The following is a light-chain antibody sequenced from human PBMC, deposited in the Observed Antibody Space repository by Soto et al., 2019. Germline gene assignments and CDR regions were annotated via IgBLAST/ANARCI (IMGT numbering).Light chain of an antibody. Sequence: QSALTQPASVSGSPGQSITMSCTGTSSDVGSYNLVSWYQQHPGKAPKLMIYEGSKRPSGVSNRFSGSKSGNTASLTISGLQAEDEADYYCCSYADSSTWVFGGRTKLTVL. J-gene: IGLJ3*02. V-gene: IGLV2-23*01. CDR2: EGS. CDR1: SSDVGSYNL. CDR3: CSYADSSTWV.